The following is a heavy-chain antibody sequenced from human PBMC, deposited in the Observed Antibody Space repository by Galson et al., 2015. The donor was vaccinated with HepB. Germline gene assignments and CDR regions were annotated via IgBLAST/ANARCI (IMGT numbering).Heavy chain of an antibody. CDR3: ASDLAYCGGDCYPAERGGVAQPFH. Sequence: SLRLSCAASGFTFSSYAMHWVRQAPGKGLEWVAVISYDGSNKYYADSVKGRFTISRDNSKNTLYLQMNSLRAEDTAVYYCASDLAYCGGDCYPAERGGVAQPFHWGQGTLVTVSS. J-gene: IGHJ4*02. D-gene: IGHD2-21*02. CDR1: GFTFSSYA. V-gene: IGHV3-30-3*01. CDR2: ISYDGSNK.